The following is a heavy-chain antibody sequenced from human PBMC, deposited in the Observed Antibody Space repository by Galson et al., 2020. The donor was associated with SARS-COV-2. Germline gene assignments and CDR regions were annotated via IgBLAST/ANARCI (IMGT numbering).Heavy chain of an antibody. D-gene: IGHD4-17*01. V-gene: IGHV3-23*01. CDR2: ITGGGADT. J-gene: IGHJ5*02. CDR3: AKSPYGDYVPWWFHP. Sequence: PGGSLRLSCETSGFDFYSYGMNWVRKAPGKGPEWVAFITGGGADTQYAASVKGRFTVSRDNSKNTLYLQMNSLRVDDTAVYHCAKSPYGDYVPWWFHPWGQGTQVIVSS. CDR1: GFDFYSYG.